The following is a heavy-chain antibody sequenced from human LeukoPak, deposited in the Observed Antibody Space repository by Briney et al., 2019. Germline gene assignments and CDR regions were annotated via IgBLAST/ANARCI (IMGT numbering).Heavy chain of an antibody. Sequence: PSETLSLTCTVSGGSISSYYWSWIRQPPGKGLEWIGYIYYSGSTNYNPSLKSRVTISVDTSKNQFSLKLSSVTAADTAVYYCARMTPRLFHAPGNYYGMDVWGQGTTVTVSS. CDR3: ARMTPRLFHAPGNYYGMDV. V-gene: IGHV4-59*01. J-gene: IGHJ6*02. CDR1: GGSISSYY. D-gene: IGHD3-22*01. CDR2: IYYSGST.